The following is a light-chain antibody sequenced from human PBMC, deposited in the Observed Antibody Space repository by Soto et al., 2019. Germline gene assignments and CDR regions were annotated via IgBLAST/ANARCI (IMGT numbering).Light chain of an antibody. CDR2: DSS. Sequence: EIVLTQSPATLSLSPGERATLSCRASQRVSSYLAWYQQKPGQAPRLLMYDSSNRATGIPARFSGSGSGTDFTLTISSLESADFAVSYCQQRSNWPLTFGGGTKVQVK. J-gene: IGKJ4*01. V-gene: IGKV3-11*01. CDR1: QRVSSY. CDR3: QQRSNWPLT.